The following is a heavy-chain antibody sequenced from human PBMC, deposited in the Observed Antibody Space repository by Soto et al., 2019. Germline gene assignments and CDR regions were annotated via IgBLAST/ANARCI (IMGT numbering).Heavy chain of an antibody. CDR1: GGSISNVNDC. CDR2: IYDGGST. J-gene: IGHJ4*02. D-gene: IGHD2-21*02. Sequence: QVQLQESGPGLVKPSETLSLTCTVSGGSISNVNDCWSWIRQSPDKGLEWIGHIYDGGSTYNNPSLKSRITISVDTSKNPFSLKLSSVSVADTAVYYCAIGPSGDTVDYSGQGILVTFSS. V-gene: IGHV4-30-4*01. CDR3: AIGPSGDTVDY.